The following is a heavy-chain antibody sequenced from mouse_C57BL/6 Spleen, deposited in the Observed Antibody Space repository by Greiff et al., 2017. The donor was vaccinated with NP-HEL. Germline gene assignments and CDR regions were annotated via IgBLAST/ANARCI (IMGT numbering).Heavy chain of an antibody. J-gene: IGHJ3*01. Sequence: VQLQQSGPELVKPGASVKISCKASGYTFTDYYMNWVKQSHGKSLEWIGDINPNNGGTSYNQKFKGKATLTVDKSSSTAYMELRSLTSEDSAVYYCARCYYDHDREFAYWGQGTLVTVSA. CDR1: GYTFTDYY. CDR3: ARCYYDHDREFAY. V-gene: IGHV1-26*01. CDR2: INPNNGGT. D-gene: IGHD2-4*01.